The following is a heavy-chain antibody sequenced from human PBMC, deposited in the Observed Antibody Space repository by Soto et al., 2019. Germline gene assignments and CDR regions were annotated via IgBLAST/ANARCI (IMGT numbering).Heavy chain of an antibody. D-gene: IGHD3-10*01. Sequence: QVQLVQSGAEVKKPGASVKVSCKASGYTFTSYYMHWVRQAPGQGLEWMGIINPSGGSTSYAQKFQGRVTMTRDTSTSTVYMELSSLRSEDTAVYYCAREQGHLSPMVRGVIGLYYYGMDVWGQGTTVTVSS. V-gene: IGHV1-46*01. CDR2: INPSGGST. J-gene: IGHJ6*02. CDR1: GYTFTSYY. CDR3: AREQGHLSPMVRGVIGLYYYGMDV.